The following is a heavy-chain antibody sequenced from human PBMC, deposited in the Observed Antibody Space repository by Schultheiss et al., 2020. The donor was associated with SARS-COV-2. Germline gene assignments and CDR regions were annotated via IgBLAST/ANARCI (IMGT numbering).Heavy chain of an antibody. Sequence: GGSLRLSCAASGFTVSTNYMSWVRQTQGRGLEWVSVIYNTGSVNYADSVKGRFTMSRDSSKNTLYLQMNSLRAEDTAVYYCAKDRPRVVPAAMPIDYWGQGTLVTVSS. CDR1: GFTVSTNY. CDR3: AKDRPRVVPAAMPIDY. D-gene: IGHD2-2*01. CDR2: IYNTGSV. J-gene: IGHJ4*02. V-gene: IGHV3-53*01.